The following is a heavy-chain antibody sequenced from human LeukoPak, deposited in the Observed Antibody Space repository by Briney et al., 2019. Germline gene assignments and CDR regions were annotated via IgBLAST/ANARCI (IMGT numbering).Heavy chain of an antibody. CDR2: IYYSGST. D-gene: IGHD1-7*01. CDR3: ARRGTYSGFDP. CDR1: GGSISSSSYY. V-gene: IGHV4-39*01. J-gene: IGHJ5*02. Sequence: PPETLSLTCTVSGGSISSSSYYWGWIRQPPGKGLEWIGSIYYSGSTYYNPSLKSRVTISVDTSKNQFSLKLSSVTAADTAVYYCARRGTYSGFDPWGQGTLVTVSS.